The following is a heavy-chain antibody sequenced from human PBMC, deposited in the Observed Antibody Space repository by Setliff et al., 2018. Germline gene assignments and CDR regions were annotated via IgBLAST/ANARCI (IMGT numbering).Heavy chain of an antibody. CDR2: IHGNLET. Sequence: SDYSYIWIRQPPGKGLEWIGEIHGNLETRMNPSLQSRVTISADTSRTLFSLKMTSVTVADTAVYYCARGHDASVRIDFWAQGTQVTVSS. V-gene: IGHV4-34*01. CDR1: SDYS. CDR3: ARGHDASVRIDF. J-gene: IGHJ4*02. D-gene: IGHD3-16*01.